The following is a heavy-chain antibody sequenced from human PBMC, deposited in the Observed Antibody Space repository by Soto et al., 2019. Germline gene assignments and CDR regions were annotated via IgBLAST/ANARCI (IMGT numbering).Heavy chain of an antibody. CDR2: ISGSGGST. V-gene: IGHV3-23*01. CDR3: AKGDCSSTSCYTAGYYFDY. D-gene: IGHD2-2*02. J-gene: IGHJ4*02. CDR1: GFTFSSYV. Sequence: EVQLLESGGGLVQPGGSLRLSCAASGFTFSSYVMSWVRQAPGKGLEWVSAISGSGGSTYYADSVKGRFTISRDNSKNTLYLQMNSLRAEDTAVYYCAKGDCSSTSCYTAGYYFDYWGQGTLVTVSS.